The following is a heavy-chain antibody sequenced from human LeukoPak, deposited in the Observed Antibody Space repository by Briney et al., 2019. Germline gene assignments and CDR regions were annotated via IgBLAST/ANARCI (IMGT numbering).Heavy chain of an antibody. CDR2: ISGSGGRT. CDR1: GFTLRNYA. V-gene: IGHV3-23*01. D-gene: IGHD3/OR15-3a*01. J-gene: IGHJ6*02. Sequence: PGGSLRLSCAASGFTLRNYAMSWGRHAAGKGLEWVSGISGSGGRTYFADSVKGRVTISRDDSKNTLYLQMNTLRAEDTAVYYCAKMTDFWTPPGDGDYGMDVWGQGTTVTVSS. CDR3: AKMTDFWTPPGDGDYGMDV.